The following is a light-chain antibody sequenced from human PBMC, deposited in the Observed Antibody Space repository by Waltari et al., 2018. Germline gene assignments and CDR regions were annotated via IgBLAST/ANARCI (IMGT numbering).Light chain of an antibody. Sequence: DIQMPQSPSTLSASVGDRVTITCRASQSISTWVAWYQQKPGKAPKLLIYKASSLESGVPSRFSGSGSGTEFTLTISSLQPDDFAIYYCQQYNSYWTFGQGTKVEIK. CDR2: KAS. CDR1: QSISTW. J-gene: IGKJ1*01. CDR3: QQYNSYWT. V-gene: IGKV1-5*03.